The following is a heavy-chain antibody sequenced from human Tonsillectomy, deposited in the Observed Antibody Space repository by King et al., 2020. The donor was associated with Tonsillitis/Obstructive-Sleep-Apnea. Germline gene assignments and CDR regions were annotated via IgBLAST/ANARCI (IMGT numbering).Heavy chain of an antibody. J-gene: IGHJ3*02. CDR2: IYYSGST. D-gene: IGHD3-3*01. Sequence: VQLQESGPGLVKPSETLSLTCTVSGVSISSYYWSWIRQPPGKGLEWIGYIYYSGSTNYNPSLKSRVTISVDTSKNQFSLKLSSVTAADTAVYYCAREGGVWRDAFDIWGQGTMVTVSS. CDR3: AREGGVWRDAFDI. V-gene: IGHV4-59*01. CDR1: GVSISSYY.